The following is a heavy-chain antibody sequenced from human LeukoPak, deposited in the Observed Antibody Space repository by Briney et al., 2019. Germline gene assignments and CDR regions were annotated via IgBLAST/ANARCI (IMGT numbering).Heavy chain of an antibody. CDR2: INHSGST. Sequence: SETLSLTCAVYGGSFSGYYWSWIRQPPGKGLEWIGEINHSGSTNYNPSLKSRVTISVDTSKNQFSLKLSSVTAADTAVYYCARDPLYGDYFDYWGQGTLVTVSS. V-gene: IGHV4-34*01. J-gene: IGHJ4*02. CDR1: GGSFSGYY. CDR3: ARDPLYGDYFDY. D-gene: IGHD3-16*02.